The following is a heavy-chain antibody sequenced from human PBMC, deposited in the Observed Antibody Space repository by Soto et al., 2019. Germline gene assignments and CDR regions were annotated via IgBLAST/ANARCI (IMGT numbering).Heavy chain of an antibody. J-gene: IGHJ6*02. CDR3: ARDSSGRQYYGMDV. Sequence: RLCCTPSGGICRDYSMNWVRQTPGKGLEWISYITTTSSTMYYADSVKGRFTISRDNAKNSLYLQMNSLRDEDTAVYYCARDSSGRQYYGMDVWGQGTTVTVSS. D-gene: IGHD3-22*01. CDR1: GGICRDYS. V-gene: IGHV3-48*02. CDR2: ITTTSSTM.